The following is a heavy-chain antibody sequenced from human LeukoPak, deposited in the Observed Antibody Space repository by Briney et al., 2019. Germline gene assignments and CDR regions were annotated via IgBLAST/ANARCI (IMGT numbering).Heavy chain of an antibody. CDR3: ARASQWLAFDY. CDR1: GFTVSSQY. D-gene: IGHD6-19*01. Sequence: GGSLRLSCAAAGFTVSSQYMTWSRQVPGKGLEWVSVIYNGDNTYYADSVKGRFTISRGNSKNTLFLQMNNLRGEDTAVYFCARASQWLAFDYWGQGTLVTVSS. CDR2: IYNGDNT. V-gene: IGHV3-66*01. J-gene: IGHJ4*02.